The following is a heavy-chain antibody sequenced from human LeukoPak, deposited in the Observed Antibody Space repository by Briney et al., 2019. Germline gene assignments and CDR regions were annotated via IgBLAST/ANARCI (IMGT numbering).Heavy chain of an antibody. J-gene: IGHJ4*02. CDR1: GFTFSSYA. V-gene: IGHV3-23*01. CDR2: ISGSGGST. Sequence: GGSLRLSCAASGFTFSSYAMSWVRHAPGKGLEWVSGISGSGGSTYYADSVKGRFTISRDNSKNTLYLQMNSLRAEDTAVYYCAKDLGGAGPIDYWGQGTLVTVSS. CDR3: AKDLGGAGPIDY. D-gene: IGHD3-16*01.